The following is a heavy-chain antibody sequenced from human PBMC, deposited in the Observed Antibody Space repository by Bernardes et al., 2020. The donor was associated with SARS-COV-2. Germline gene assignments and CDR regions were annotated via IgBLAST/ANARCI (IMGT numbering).Heavy chain of an antibody. CDR1: GYSFTNYW. J-gene: IGHJ4*02. Sequence: GESLKISCKGSGYSFTNYWIGWVRQMPGKGLEWLGIIYPADSDTRYSPSFQGQVTISADRSISTAYLQWSSLKASDTAMYYCVKLGGSIITASRGWFDYWGQGTLVTVSS. CDR3: VKLGGSIITASRGWFDY. D-gene: IGHD3-22*01. V-gene: IGHV5-51*01. CDR2: IYPADSDT.